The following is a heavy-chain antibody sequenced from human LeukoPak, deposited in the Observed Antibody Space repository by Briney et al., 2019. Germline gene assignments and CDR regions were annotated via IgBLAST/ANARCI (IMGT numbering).Heavy chain of an antibody. CDR3: ARVGRYCSGGSCYGENWFDP. J-gene: IGHJ5*02. CDR1: GGSINYYY. D-gene: IGHD2-15*01. V-gene: IGHV4-59*01. CDR2: IHSSGNT. Sequence: PSETLSLTCTVSGGSINYYYWNWIRQPPGKGLEWIGYIHSSGNTRYNPSLRSRVTMSVETSKNQFSLRLTPVTPADTAVYYCARVGRYCSGGSCYGENWFDPWGQGTLVTVSS.